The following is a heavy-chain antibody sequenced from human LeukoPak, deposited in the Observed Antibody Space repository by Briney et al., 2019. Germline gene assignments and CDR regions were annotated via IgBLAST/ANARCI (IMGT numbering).Heavy chain of an antibody. J-gene: IGHJ5*02. CDR3: ARIRCVSGPEICYNH. CDR2: VSPDGYD. Sequence: PSETLSLTRAVSGVSLTDYYWSWIRQSPGKGLEWIGEVSPDGYDKYNPSLKSRVSISVDRSENQLSLRLSSVTAADTAIYYCARIRCVSGPEICYNHWAQGSLVTVSS. V-gene: IGHV4-34*01. D-gene: IGHD2-8*01. CDR1: GVSLTDYY.